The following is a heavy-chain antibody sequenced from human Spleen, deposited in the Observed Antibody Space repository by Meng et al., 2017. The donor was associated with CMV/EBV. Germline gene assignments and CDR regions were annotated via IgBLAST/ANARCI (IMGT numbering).Heavy chain of an antibody. Sequence: ASVKVSCKASGGTFSSYAISWVRQAPGQGLEWIGWISAYNGDTNYAQRFQGRVTMTTDTSMTTAYMELRSLRSDDTAIYYCARDVTPSYTVLTPADYSNCFDPWGQGTLVTVSS. CDR2: ISAYNGDT. CDR3: ARDVTPSYTVLTPADYSNCFDP. CDR1: GGTFSSYA. D-gene: IGHD2-2*01. J-gene: IGHJ5*02. V-gene: IGHV1-18*01.